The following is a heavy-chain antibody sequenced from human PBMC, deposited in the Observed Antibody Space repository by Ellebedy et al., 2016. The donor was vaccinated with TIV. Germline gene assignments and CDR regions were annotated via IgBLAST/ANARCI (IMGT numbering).Heavy chain of an antibody. CDR1: GFTFSSYA. J-gene: IGHJ2*01. CDR3: ARDSPYTWSYGWYFDL. V-gene: IGHV3-23*01. D-gene: IGHD3-16*01. CDR2: ISGSGGST. Sequence: GESLKISXAASGFTFSSYAMSWVRQAPGRRLEWVSAISGSGGSTHYVDSVRGRFTISRDNSKNSLLLQMNSLSAEDTAVYYCARDSPYTWSYGWYFDLWGRGTLVTVSS.